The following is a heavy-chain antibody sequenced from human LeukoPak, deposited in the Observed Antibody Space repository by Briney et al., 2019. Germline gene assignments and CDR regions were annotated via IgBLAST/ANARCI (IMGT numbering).Heavy chain of an antibody. CDR2: IIPIFGTA. CDR3: ARRVVPAADHRNWFDP. Sequence: SVKVSCKASGGTFSSYAISWVRQAPGQGLEWMGGIIPIFGTANYAQKFQGRVTITTDESTSTAYMELSSLRSEDTAVYYCARRVVPAADHRNWFDPWGQGTLVTVSS. J-gene: IGHJ5*02. D-gene: IGHD2-2*01. V-gene: IGHV1-69*05. CDR1: GGTFSSYA.